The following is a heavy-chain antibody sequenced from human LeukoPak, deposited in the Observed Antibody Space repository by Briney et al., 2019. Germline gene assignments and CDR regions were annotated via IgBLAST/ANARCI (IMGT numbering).Heavy chain of an antibody. CDR3: ARVEGGYLY. V-gene: IGHV3-21*01. J-gene: IGHJ4*02. D-gene: IGHD5-12*01. Sequence: GGSLRLSCAASGFTLSSYSMNWVRQAPGKGLEWVSSISSSSSYIYFAYSVKGRFTISRDNAKNSLYLQMNSLRAEDTAVYYCARVEGGYLYWGQGTRVTVSS. CDR2: ISSSSSYI. CDR1: GFTLSSYS.